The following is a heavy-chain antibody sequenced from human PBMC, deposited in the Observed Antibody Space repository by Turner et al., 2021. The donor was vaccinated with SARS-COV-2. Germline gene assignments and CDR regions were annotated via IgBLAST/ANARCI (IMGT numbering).Heavy chain of an antibody. Sequence: EVQLLESGGGLVQPGGSLRLSCAASGFTFSSYAMSGVRQAPGKGLEWVLAISGSGGTTYYADSVKGRFTISRDNSKNTLYLQMNSLRAEDTAVYYCAKADRVMIVVVITLFDYWGQGTLVTVSS. CDR2: ISGSGGTT. CDR1: GFTFSSYA. J-gene: IGHJ4*02. D-gene: IGHD3-22*01. CDR3: AKADRVMIVVVITLFDY. V-gene: IGHV3-23*01.